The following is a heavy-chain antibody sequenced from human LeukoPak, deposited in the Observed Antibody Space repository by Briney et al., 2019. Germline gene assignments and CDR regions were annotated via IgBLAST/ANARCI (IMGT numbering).Heavy chain of an antibody. CDR1: GGSISNYY. D-gene: IGHD2/OR15-2a*01. Sequence: SETLSLTCSVSGGSISNYYWNWLRQPAGKGLEWIGRIYASGSTNYNSSLKSRVTISMDKSKNHFSLNLKSVTAADTAFYYCARDFYGDDGHHPFDYWGQGIQVIVSS. CDR3: ARDFYGDDGHHPFDY. CDR2: IYASGST. V-gene: IGHV4-4*07. J-gene: IGHJ4*02.